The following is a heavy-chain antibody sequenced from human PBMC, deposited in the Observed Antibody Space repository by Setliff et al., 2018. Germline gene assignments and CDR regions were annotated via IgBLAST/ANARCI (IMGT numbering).Heavy chain of an antibody. CDR3: ARSRTSSGYYGVTGYGMDV. J-gene: IGHJ6*02. D-gene: IGHD3-22*01. CDR2: IYYSGST. V-gene: IGHV4-59*01. CDR1: GGSISSAY. Sequence: SETLSLTCTVPGGSISSAYWSWIRQPPGMGLEWIGYIYYSGSTNYNPSLKSRVTISVATSKNQFSLKLNSVTTADTGVYYCARSRTSSGYYGVTGYGMDVWGQGTTVTVSS.